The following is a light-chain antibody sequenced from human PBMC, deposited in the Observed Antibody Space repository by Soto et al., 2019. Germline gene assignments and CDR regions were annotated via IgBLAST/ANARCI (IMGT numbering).Light chain of an antibody. CDR3: QHYDSTPPWT. J-gene: IGKJ1*01. V-gene: IGKV3-20*01. Sequence: VVLTQSPGILYLSPGERATLSCRASQPVGRSYLAWYQQKPGQPPRLLIFGTSTRATGIPDRFSGGGSGTEFTLTFSRLDPEDFAVYYCQHYDSTPPWTFGHGTRVEVK. CDR1: QPVGRSY. CDR2: GTS.